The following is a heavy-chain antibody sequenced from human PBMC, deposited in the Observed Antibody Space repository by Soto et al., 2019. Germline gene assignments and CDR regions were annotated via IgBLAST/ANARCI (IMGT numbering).Heavy chain of an antibody. CDR3: AGGTEAYYYYMDV. J-gene: IGHJ6*03. D-gene: IGHD3-16*01. Sequence: ASVKVSCKASGGTFSSYTISWVRQAPGQGLEWMGRIIPILGIANYAQKFQGRVTITADKSTSTAYMELSSLRSEDTAVYYCAGGTEAYYYYMDVWGKGTTVTVSS. V-gene: IGHV1-69*02. CDR1: GGTFSSYT. CDR2: IIPILGIA.